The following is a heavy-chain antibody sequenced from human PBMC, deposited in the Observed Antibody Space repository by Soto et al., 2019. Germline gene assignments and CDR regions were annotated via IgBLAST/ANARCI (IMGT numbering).Heavy chain of an antibody. D-gene: IGHD1-26*01. CDR3: ARAIFSGTFGHWSFDL. CDR1: GFSFRNYD. V-gene: IGHV3-13*01. J-gene: IGHJ2*01. CDR2: IGTGGDT. Sequence: EVQLVESGGGLVQPGGSLRLSCKASGFSFRNYDMQWVRQGTGKSLEWVSGIGTGGDTYYKESVKGRFTGSREDAKDSLSLQMNSLRAGDTAGYYCARAIFSGTFGHWSFDLWCRGTLVTVSS.